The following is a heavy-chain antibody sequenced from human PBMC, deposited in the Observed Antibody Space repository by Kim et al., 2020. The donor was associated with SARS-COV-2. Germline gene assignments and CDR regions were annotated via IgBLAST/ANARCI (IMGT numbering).Heavy chain of an antibody. CDR3: AREGPGSGKYGGMDV. D-gene: IGHD3-10*01. CDR1: GDNLSNYV. CDR2: INPDIGNT. Sequence: ASVKVSCKASGDNLSNYVMSWVRQAPGQGLEWVGWINPDIGNTKFGQKFQGRVTMTTDTSTTTVYMELRRLRSDDTAVHYCAREGPGSGKYGGMDVWGQGTPVTVS. J-gene: IGHJ6*02. V-gene: IGHV1-18*01.